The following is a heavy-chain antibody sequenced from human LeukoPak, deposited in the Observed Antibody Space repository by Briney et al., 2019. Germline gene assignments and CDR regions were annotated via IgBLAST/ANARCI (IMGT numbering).Heavy chain of an antibody. CDR1: GFTFNDFA. J-gene: IGHJ5*01. Sequence: PGGSLRLSCAASGFTFNDFAMTWVRQAPGKGLEWVANIKQDGSEKYYVDSVKGRFTISRDNAKNSLYLQMNSLRAEDAGVYYCAKEGAYPIITYDSWGQGTLVTVSS. V-gene: IGHV3-7*01. CDR3: AKEGAYPIITYDS. CDR2: IKQDGSEK. D-gene: IGHD1-14*01.